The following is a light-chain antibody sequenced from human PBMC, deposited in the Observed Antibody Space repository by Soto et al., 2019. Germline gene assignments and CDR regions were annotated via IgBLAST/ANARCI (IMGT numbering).Light chain of an antibody. CDR2: GAS. Sequence: EIVMTQSPATLSVSPGERATLSCRASQSVSSNLAWYQQKPGQAPRLLIYGASTRATGIPARFSGSGSGTEFTLTISSLQSEDFAVYYCQQRSTWPPFSFGPGT. CDR3: QQRSTWPPFS. J-gene: IGKJ3*01. V-gene: IGKV3-15*01. CDR1: QSVSSN.